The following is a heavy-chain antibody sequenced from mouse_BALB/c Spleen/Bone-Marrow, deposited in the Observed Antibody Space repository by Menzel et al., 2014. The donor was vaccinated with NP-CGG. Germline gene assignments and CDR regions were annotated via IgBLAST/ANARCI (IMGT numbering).Heavy chain of an antibody. D-gene: IGHD2-4*01. CDR2: ISYSGST. J-gene: IGHJ2*01. Sequence: EVKLVESGPGLVRPSQSLSLTCTVTGYSITSDYAWNWIRQFPGNKLEWMGYISYSGSTSYNPSLKSRISITRDTSKNQFFLQLNSVTTEDTATYYCARYDYDVGYFDYWGQGTTLTVSS. V-gene: IGHV3-2*02. CDR1: GYSITSDYA. CDR3: ARYDYDVGYFDY.